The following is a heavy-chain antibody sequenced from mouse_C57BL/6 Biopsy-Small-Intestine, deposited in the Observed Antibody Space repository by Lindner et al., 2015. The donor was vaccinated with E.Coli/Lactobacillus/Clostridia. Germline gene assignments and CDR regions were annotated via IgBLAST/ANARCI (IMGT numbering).Heavy chain of an antibody. CDR3: SRGRGNNLGLGAFDF. CDR1: GYSLSTYH. J-gene: IGHJ3*01. V-gene: IGHV14-2*02. Sequence: SVKVSCKAFGYSLSTYHIHWVRQAPGQGLEWMGMVNPNSGFTTYAPNFQGRVTMTTDTSTNAVYLDLSSLRFEDTALYYCSRGRGNNLGLGAFDFWGQGTMVTVSS. D-gene: IGHD2-13*01. CDR2: VNPNSGFT.